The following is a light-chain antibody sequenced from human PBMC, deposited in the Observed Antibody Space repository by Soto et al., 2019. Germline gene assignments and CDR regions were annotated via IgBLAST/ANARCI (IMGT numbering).Light chain of an antibody. J-gene: IGLJ1*01. Sequence: QSALTQPASVAGSPGQSITISCTGTSSDIGGYNYVSWYQQYPGKVPKLILYDVTYRPSGVSDRFSGSKSGNTASLTISGLQTEDEADYYCSSYTSTSTFVFGSGTKVTVL. CDR1: SSDIGGYNY. CDR3: SSYTSTSTFV. V-gene: IGLV2-14*01. CDR2: DVT.